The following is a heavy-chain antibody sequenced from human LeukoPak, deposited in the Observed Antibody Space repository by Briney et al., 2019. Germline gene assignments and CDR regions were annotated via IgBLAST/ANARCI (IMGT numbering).Heavy chain of an antibody. CDR2: IYYSGST. Sequence: PSETLSLTCTVSGGSISSYYWSWIRQPPGKGLEWIGYIYYSGSTNYNPSLNSRVTISVDTSKNQFSLKLSSVTAADTAVYYCARVHGSGSQLGAYYFDYWGQGTLVTVSS. CDR3: ARVHGSGSQLGAYYFDY. V-gene: IGHV4-59*01. CDR1: GGSISSYY. J-gene: IGHJ4*02. D-gene: IGHD3-10*01.